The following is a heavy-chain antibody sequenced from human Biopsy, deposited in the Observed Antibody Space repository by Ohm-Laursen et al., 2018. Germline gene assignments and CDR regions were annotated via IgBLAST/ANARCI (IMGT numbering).Heavy chain of an antibody. V-gene: IGHV3-23*01. CDR2: IRSTGGST. Sequence: SLRLSCSSSGFSFSSYAMSWVRQAPGKGLEWVSAIRSTGGSTYYANPVKGRFTISRDNSKNILFLQVNNLRAEDTAIYYCTKADDFWSPEGYYYYFSGMDVWGQGTTVTVSS. J-gene: IGHJ6*02. CDR1: GFSFSSYA. CDR3: TKADDFWSPEGYYYYFSGMDV. D-gene: IGHD3-3*01.